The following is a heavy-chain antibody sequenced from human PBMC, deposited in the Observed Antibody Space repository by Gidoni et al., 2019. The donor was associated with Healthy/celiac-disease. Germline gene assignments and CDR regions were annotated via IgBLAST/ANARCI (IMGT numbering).Heavy chain of an antibody. D-gene: IGHD2-15*01. J-gene: IGHJ6*02. Sequence: EVQLLESGGGLVQPGGSLRLSCAASGFTFSSYAMSWVRQAPGKGLEWVSAISGSGGSTYYADSVKGRFTISRDNSKNTLYLQMNSLRAEDTAVYYCAKPGCSGGSCRLAYYYYGMDVWGQGTTVTVSS. CDR1: GFTFSSYA. CDR2: ISGSGGST. CDR3: AKPGCSGGSCRLAYYYYGMDV. V-gene: IGHV3-23*01.